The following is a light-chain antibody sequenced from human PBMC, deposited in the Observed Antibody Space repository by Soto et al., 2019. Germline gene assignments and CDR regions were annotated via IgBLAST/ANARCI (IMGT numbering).Light chain of an antibody. V-gene: IGKV1-5*03. CDR1: QTISSW. CDR3: QHYNSYSEA. CDR2: KAS. Sequence: DSQMTQSPSTLSGSVGDRVTITCRASQTISSWLAWYQQKPGKAPKLLIYKASTIKSGVPSRFSGSGSGTEFTLTISSLQPDDFAAYYCQHYNSYSEAFGQGTKVDIK. J-gene: IGKJ1*01.